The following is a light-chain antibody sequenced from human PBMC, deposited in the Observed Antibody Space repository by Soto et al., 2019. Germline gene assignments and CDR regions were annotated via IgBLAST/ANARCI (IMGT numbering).Light chain of an antibody. J-gene: IGKJ4*01. CDR3: QXXGSSRGT. V-gene: IGKV3-20*01. CDR2: GAS. CDR1: QSVSGAY. Sequence: EIVLTQSPGTLSLSPGERVTLSCRASQSVSGAYLAWYQLKPGQAPRLLIYGASSRATGIPDRFSGSGSGTDFTLTINRLXPEXFALYXXQXXGSSRGTXXGGTKVEIK.